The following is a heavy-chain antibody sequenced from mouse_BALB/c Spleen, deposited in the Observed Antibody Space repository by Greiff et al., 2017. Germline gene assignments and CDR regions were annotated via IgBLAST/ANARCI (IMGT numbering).Heavy chain of an antibody. J-gene: IGHJ2*01. CDR3: ARGLGRGYFDY. CDR2: ISSGGST. D-gene: IGHD4-1*01. CDR1: GFTFSSYA. Sequence: DVMLVESGGGLVKPGGSLKLSCAASGFTFSSYAMSWVRQTPEKRLEWVASISSGGSTYYPDSVKGRFTISRDNARNILYLQMSSLRSEDTAMYYCARGLGRGYFDYWGQGTTLTVSS. V-gene: IGHV5-6-5*01.